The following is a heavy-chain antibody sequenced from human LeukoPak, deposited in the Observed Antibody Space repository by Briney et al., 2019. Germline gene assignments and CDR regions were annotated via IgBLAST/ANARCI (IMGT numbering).Heavy chain of an antibody. CDR1: GFTVSSNY. CDR3: ARDSRSGYYYGMDV. V-gene: IGHV3-66*02. CDR2: IYSGGST. Sequence: GGSLRLSCAASGFTVSSNYMSWVRQAPGKGLEWVSVIYSGGSTYYADSVKGRFTISRDNSKNTLCLQMNSLRAEDTAVYYRARDSRSGYYYGMDVWGQGTTVTVSS. J-gene: IGHJ6*02. D-gene: IGHD6-6*01.